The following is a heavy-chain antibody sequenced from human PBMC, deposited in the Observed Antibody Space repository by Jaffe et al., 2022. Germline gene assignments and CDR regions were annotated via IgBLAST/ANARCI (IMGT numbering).Heavy chain of an antibody. V-gene: IGHV3-9*01. D-gene: IGHD3-3*01. CDR3: AKDVTYYDFWSGYSEHPFDAFDI. J-gene: IGHJ3*02. CDR1: GFTFDDYA. CDR2: ISWNSGSI. Sequence: EVQLVESGGGLVQPGRSLRLSCAASGFTFDDYAMHWVRQAPGKGLEWVSGISWNSGSIGYADSVKGRFTISRDNAKNSLYLQMNSLRAEDTALYYCAKDVTYYDFWSGYSEHPFDAFDIWGQGTMVTVSS.